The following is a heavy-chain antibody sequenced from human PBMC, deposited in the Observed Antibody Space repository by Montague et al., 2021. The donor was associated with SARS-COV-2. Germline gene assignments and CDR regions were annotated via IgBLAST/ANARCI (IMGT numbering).Heavy chain of an antibody. CDR2: TCYRSEWYF. D-gene: IGHD1-26*01. CDR3: ARYSYSGTYFGLNDAFDI. Sequence: CAISGDSVSSHNAAWNWIRQSPSRGLEWLRRTCYRSEWYFDYAISLRGRITINPDTSKNRFSLQLDSVTLDDTAVYYCARYSYSGTYFGLNDAFDIWGQGTLVTVSS. V-gene: IGHV6-1*01. J-gene: IGHJ3*02. CDR1: GDSVSSHNAA.